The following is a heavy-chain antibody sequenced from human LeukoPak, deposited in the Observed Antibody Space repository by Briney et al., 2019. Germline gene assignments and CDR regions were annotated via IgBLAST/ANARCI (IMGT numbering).Heavy chain of an antibody. CDR2: IWYDGSNK. D-gene: IGHD5-18*01. V-gene: IGHV3-33*01. CDR1: GFTFSSYG. Sequence: SGGSPRLSCAASGFTFSSYGMHWVRQAPGKGLEWVAVIWYDGSNKYYADSVKGRFTISRDNSKNTLYLQMNSLRAEDTAVYYCARDLKPYSYGFDYWGQGTLVTVSS. CDR3: ARDLKPYSYGFDY. J-gene: IGHJ4*02.